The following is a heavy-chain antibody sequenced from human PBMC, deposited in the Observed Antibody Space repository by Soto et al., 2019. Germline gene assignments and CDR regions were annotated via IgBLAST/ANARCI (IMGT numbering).Heavy chain of an antibody. CDR3: TRDASRDSSARGWFDP. D-gene: IGHD6-13*01. CDR1: GFTFSSYA. J-gene: IGHJ5*02. Sequence: PGGSLRLSCAASGFTFSSYAMSWVRQAPGKGLEWVSAISGNSAYIYYTDALRGRFTISRDNAKNSLHLQMNSLRAEDTAVYYCTRDASRDSSARGWFDPWGPGTLVTVS. CDR2: ISGNSAYI. V-gene: IGHV3-21*01.